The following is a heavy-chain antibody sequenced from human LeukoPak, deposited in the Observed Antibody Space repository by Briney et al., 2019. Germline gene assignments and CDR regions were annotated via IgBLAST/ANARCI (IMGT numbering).Heavy chain of an antibody. CDR2: ISSSGSTI. CDR3: ASIVATITDAFDI. CDR1: GFTFSDYY. J-gene: IGHJ3*02. Sequence: GGSLRLSCAASGFTFSDYYMSWIRQAPGKGLEWVSYISSSGSTIYYADSVKGRFTISRDNAKNSLYLQMNSLRAEDTAVYYCASIVATITDAFDIWGQGTMVTVSS. D-gene: IGHD5-12*01. V-gene: IGHV3-11*04.